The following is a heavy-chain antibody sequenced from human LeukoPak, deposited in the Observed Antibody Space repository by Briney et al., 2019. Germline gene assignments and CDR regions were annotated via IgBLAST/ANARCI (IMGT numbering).Heavy chain of an antibody. J-gene: IGHJ3*02. CDR2: IYYSGST. V-gene: IGHV4-39*07. Sequence: PSETLSLTCTVSGGSISSSTYYWGWIRQPPGKGLEWIGSIYYSGSTYYNPSLKSRVTISVDRSKNQFSLKLSSVTAADTAVYYCARGGMATIMAFDIWGQGTMVTVSS. CDR3: ARGGMATIMAFDI. CDR1: GGSISSSTYY. D-gene: IGHD5-24*01.